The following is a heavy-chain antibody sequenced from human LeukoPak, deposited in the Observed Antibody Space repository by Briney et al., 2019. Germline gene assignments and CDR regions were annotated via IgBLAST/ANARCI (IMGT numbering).Heavy chain of an antibody. D-gene: IGHD2-15*01. CDR2: ISGSGNNV. Sequence: PGGSLRLSCSSSGFTLASYSMSWVRQAPGKGLQWVSFISGSGNNVLYADSVKGRFTIYRDKAENSLFLQMDSLRVEDTAVYYCARDAVQADTPFYFDIWGQGALVTDSS. CDR1: GFTLASYS. V-gene: IGHV3-48*01. CDR3: ARDAVQADTPFYFDI. J-gene: IGHJ4*02.